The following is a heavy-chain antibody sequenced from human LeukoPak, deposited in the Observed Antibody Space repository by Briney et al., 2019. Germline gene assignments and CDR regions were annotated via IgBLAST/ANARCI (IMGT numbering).Heavy chain of an antibody. V-gene: IGHV4-59*01. Sequence: SETLSLTCTVSGGSHSSYYWSWIRQPPGKGLEWIGYIFYSGSTNYNPSLKSRVTISVDTSKNQFSLKLNSVTAADTAVYYCARGPGCTSSCALGYWGQGTLVTVSS. CDR1: GGSHSSYY. D-gene: IGHD2-2*01. CDR2: IFYSGST. CDR3: ARGPGCTSSCALGY. J-gene: IGHJ4*02.